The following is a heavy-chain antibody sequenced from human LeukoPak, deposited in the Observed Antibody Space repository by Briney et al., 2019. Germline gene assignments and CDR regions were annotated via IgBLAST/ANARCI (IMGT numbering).Heavy chain of an antibody. CDR3: ARYYDFWSGYYEIGFYYYMDV. Sequence: PGRSLRLSCAASGFTFSSYSMNWVRQAPGKGLEWVSSISSSSSYIYYADSVKGRFTISRDNAKNSLYLQMNSLRAEDTAVYYCARYYDFWSGYYEIGFYYYMDVWGKGTTVTVSS. CDR2: ISSSSSYI. J-gene: IGHJ6*03. V-gene: IGHV3-21*01. CDR1: GFTFSSYS. D-gene: IGHD3-3*01.